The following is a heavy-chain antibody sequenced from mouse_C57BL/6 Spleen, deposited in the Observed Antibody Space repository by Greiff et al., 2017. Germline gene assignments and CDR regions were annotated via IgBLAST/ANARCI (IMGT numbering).Heavy chain of an antibody. V-gene: IGHV1-52*01. CDR2: IDPSDSET. CDR3: ARRGNGYYGYCDV. CDR1: GYTFTSYW. Sequence: VQLQQPGAELVRPGSSVKLSCKASGYTFTSYWMHWVKQRPIQGLEWIGNIDPSDSETHYNQKFKDKATLTVDKSSSTAYMQLSSLTSEDSAVYYCARRGNGYYGYCDVWGTGTTVTVSS. J-gene: IGHJ1*03. D-gene: IGHD2-2*01.